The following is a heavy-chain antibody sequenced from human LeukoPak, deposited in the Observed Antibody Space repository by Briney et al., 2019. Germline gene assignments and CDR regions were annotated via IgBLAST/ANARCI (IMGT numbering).Heavy chain of an antibody. CDR1: GFTVSSNS. V-gene: IGHV3-30*02. Sequence: PGGSLRLSCTVSGFTVSSNSMSWVRQAPGKGLEWVAFIRYDGSNKYYADSVKGRFTISKDNSKNTLYLQMNSLRAEDTAVYYCAKDEVGATTRPIDYWGQGTLVTVSS. J-gene: IGHJ4*02. CDR3: AKDEVGATTRPIDY. CDR2: IRYDGSNK. D-gene: IGHD1-26*01.